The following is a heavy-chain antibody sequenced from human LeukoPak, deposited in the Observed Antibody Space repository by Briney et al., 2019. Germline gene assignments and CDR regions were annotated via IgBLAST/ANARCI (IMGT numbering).Heavy chain of an antibody. J-gene: IGHJ4*02. V-gene: IGHV1-18*04. D-gene: IGHD3-10*01. CDR1: GYTFTGYY. CDR2: ISAYNGNT. CDR3: ARDSYYGSGSYFY. Sequence: ASVRVSCKASGYTFTGYYIHWMRQAPGQGLEWMGWISAYNGNTNYAQKLQGRVTMTTDTSTSTAYMELRSLRSDDTAVYYCARDSYYGSGSYFYWGQGTLVTVSS.